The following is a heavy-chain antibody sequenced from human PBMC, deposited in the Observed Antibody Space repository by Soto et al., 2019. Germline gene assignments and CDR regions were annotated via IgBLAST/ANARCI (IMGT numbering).Heavy chain of an antibody. CDR3: ARAARFDYDSSGYYLMDV. D-gene: IGHD3-22*01. J-gene: IGHJ6*02. CDR2: TYYRSKWYN. Sequence: SQTLSLTCAISGDSVSSNSAAWNWIRQSPSRGLEWLGRTYYRSKWYNDYAVSVKSRITINPDTSKNQFSLQLNSVTPEDTAVYYCARAARFDYDSSGYYLMDVWGQGTTVTVSS. V-gene: IGHV6-1*01. CDR1: GDSVSSNSAA.